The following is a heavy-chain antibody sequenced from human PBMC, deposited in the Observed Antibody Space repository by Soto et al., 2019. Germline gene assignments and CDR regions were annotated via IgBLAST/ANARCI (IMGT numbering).Heavy chain of an antibody. J-gene: IGHJ4*02. V-gene: IGHV1-69*02. CDR2: IIPILGIA. CDR3: ASESAKMKDY. Sequence: QVQLVQSGAEVKKPGSSVKVSCKASGGTFSSYTISWVRQAPGQGLEWMGRIIPILGIANYAQKFQGRVTITADKSTSTAYMELSSLSSEDTDVYYCASESAKMKDYWGQGPLVTVSS. CDR1: GGTFSSYT.